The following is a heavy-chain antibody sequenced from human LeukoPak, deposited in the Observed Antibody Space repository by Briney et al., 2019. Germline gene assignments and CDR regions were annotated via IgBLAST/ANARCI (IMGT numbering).Heavy chain of an antibody. CDR3: ARGIHSGNSGPYYFDY. CDR1: GYTFTSYA. J-gene: IGHJ4*02. V-gene: IGHV1-18*01. D-gene: IGHD1-26*01. Sequence: ASVKVSCKASGYTFTSYAISWVRQVPGQGLEWMGWISVYSGKTDYPQKVQGRVTMTTDTSTNTAYMELRSLRSDDTAVYYCARGIHSGNSGPYYFDYWGQGTLVTVSS. CDR2: ISVYSGKT.